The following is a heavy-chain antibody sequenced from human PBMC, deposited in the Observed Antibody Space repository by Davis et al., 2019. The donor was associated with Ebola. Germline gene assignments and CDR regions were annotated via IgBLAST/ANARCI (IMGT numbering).Heavy chain of an antibody. Sequence: AASVKVSCKASGGTFSSYAIGWVRQAPGQGLEWMGGIIPIFGTANYAQKFQGRVTITADESTSTAYMELSSLRSEDTAVYYCARGRSGDGYKDWGQGTLVTVSS. CDR3: ARGRSGDGYKD. CDR2: IIPIFGTA. J-gene: IGHJ4*02. V-gene: IGHV1-69*13. D-gene: IGHD5-24*01. CDR1: GGTFSSYA.